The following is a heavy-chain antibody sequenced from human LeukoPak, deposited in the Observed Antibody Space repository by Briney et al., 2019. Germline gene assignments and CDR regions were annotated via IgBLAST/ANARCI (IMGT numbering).Heavy chain of an antibody. Sequence: GASVKVSCKASGYTFISYDIDWVRQATGQGLEWMGWMSPKSGNTDYAQKFQGRVTMTRNTSINTAYLELSSLRSDDTAGYFCARGVGGLGNMDVWGKGTTVIISS. V-gene: IGHV1-8*01. J-gene: IGHJ6*03. CDR3: ARGVGGLGNMDV. D-gene: IGHD3-16*01. CDR1: GYTFISYD. CDR2: MSPKSGNT.